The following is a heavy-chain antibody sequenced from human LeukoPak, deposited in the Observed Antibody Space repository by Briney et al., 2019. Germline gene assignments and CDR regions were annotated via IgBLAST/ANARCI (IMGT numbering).Heavy chain of an antibody. D-gene: IGHD5/OR15-5a*01. CDR3: AKDSNAGSLRPGY. V-gene: IGHV3-23*01. Sequence: PGGSLRLSCAASGFTFSSYAMSWVRQAPGKGLEWVSAITGSGGNTYYADSVKGRFTISRDNSKKTLYLQMNSLRAEDTAVYYCAKDSNAGSLRPGYWGQGTLVTVSS. CDR2: ITGSGGNT. CDR1: GFTFSSYA. J-gene: IGHJ4*02.